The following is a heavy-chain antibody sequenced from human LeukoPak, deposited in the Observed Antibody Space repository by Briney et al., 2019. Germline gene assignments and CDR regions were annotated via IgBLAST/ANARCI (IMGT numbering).Heavy chain of an antibody. CDR3: ARDLVVPAATKPQYYYYGMDV. V-gene: IGHV4-34*01. J-gene: IGHJ6*02. Sequence: SETLSLTCAVYGGSFSGYYWSWIRQPPGKGLEWIGEINHSGSTNYNPSLKSRVTISVDTSKNQFSLKLSSVTAADTAVYYCARDLVVPAATKPQYYYYGMDVWGQGTTVTVSS. CDR2: INHSGST. D-gene: IGHD2-2*01. CDR1: GGSFSGYY.